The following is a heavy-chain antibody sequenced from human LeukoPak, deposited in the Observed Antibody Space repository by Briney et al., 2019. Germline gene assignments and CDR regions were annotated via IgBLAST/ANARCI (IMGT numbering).Heavy chain of an antibody. Sequence: SETLSLTCTVSGGPISSSSYYWGWIRQPPGKGLEWIGSIYYSGSTYYNPSLKSRVTISVDTSKNQFSLKLSSVTAADTAVYYCASILQWPKKGDYYYGMDVWGQGTTVTVSS. CDR3: ASILQWPKKGDYYYGMDV. CDR2: IYYSGST. D-gene: IGHD2-15*01. CDR1: GGPISSSSYY. J-gene: IGHJ6*02. V-gene: IGHV4-39*01.